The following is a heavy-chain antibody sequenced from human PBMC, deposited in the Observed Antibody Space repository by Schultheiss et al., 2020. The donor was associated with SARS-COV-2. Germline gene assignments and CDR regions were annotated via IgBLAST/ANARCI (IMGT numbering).Heavy chain of an antibody. J-gene: IGHJ4*02. CDR1: DFTFSSYS. V-gene: IGHV3-33*08. CDR3: ARVAGGYSSSSPGDY. CDR2: IWYDGSNK. Sequence: GGSLRLSCAASDFTFSSYSMNWVRQAPGKGLEWVPVIWYDGSNKYYADSVKGRFTISRDNSKNTLYLQMNSLRAEDTAVYYCARVAGGYSSSSPGDYWGQGTLVTVSS. D-gene: IGHD6-6*01.